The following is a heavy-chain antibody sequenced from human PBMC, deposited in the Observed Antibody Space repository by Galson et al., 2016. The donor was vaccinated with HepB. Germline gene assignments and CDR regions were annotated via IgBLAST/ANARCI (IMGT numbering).Heavy chain of an antibody. D-gene: IGHD2-8*01. CDR2: IKQDGSET. Sequence: SLRLSCAGSGFVFSNYWMIWVRQAPGKGLEWVANIKQDGSETHYADSVKGRFTISRDNAKDALYLQMNSLRAEDTAVYYCVKDNGQSGPGFWGQGTLVTVSS. J-gene: IGHJ4*02. CDR1: GFVFSNYW. V-gene: IGHV3-7*01. CDR3: VKDNGQSGPGF.